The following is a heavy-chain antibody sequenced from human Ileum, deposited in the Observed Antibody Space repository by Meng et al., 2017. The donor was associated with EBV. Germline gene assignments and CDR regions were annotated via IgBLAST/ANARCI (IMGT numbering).Heavy chain of an antibody. CDR3: ARRDTAWFDP. CDR2: IYHTGST. D-gene: IGHD2-21*02. CDR1: GGSITSYSYY. V-gene: IGHV4-39*01. J-gene: IGHJ5*02. Sequence: QLHLEQSDPGLVKPSETLSRTCSVSGGSITSYSYYWGCIRQPPGKGLEWIATIYHTGSTYYNPSLKSRVTISVDTSKNEFSLKVTSVTAADTALYYCARRDTAWFDPWGRGTLVTVSS.